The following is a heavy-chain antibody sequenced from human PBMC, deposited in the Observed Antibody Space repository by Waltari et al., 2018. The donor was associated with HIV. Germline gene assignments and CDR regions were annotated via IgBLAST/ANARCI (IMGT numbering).Heavy chain of an antibody. J-gene: IGHJ3*02. CDR2: IYYSGST. Sequence: QVQLQESGPGLVKPSETLSLTCTVSGGSISSYYWSWIRQPPGKGLEWIGYIYYSGSTNYNPSLKSRVTISVDTSKNQFSLKLSSVTAADTAVYYCAREFRVVTPDAFDIWGQGTMVTVSS. D-gene: IGHD3-3*01. CDR1: GGSISSYY. CDR3: AREFRVVTPDAFDI. V-gene: IGHV4-59*01.